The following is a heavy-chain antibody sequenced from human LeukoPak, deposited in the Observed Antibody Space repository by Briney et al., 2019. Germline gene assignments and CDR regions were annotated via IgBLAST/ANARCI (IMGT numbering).Heavy chain of an antibody. CDR1: GFTFSSYG. V-gene: IGHV3-33*01. Sequence: GGSLRLSCAASGFTFSSYGMHWVRQAPGKGLEWVAVIWYDGSNKYYAESVEGRFTISRDNSKNTLYLQMNSLRAEDTAVYYCARDSRGDYFDYWGQGTLVTVSS. D-gene: IGHD2-15*01. J-gene: IGHJ4*02. CDR2: IWYDGSNK. CDR3: ARDSRGDYFDY.